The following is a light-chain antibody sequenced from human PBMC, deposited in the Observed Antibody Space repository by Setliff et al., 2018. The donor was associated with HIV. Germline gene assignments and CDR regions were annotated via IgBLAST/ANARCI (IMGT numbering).Light chain of an antibody. J-gene: IGLJ1*01. V-gene: IGLV2-11*01. CDR2: DVS. CDR3: CSYAGSFTDV. CDR1: SSDIGFYNY. Sequence: SALTQPRSVSGSPGQSVTISCTGSSSDIGFYNYVSWYQQYPGKAPKVTIYDVSKRPSGVPDRFSGSKSGNTASLTISGLQAEDKADYYCCSYAGSFTDVFGSGTKVTVL.